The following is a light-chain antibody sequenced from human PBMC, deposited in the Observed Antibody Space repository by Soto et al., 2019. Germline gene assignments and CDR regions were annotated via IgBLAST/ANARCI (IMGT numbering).Light chain of an antibody. CDR2: WAS. Sequence: DIVMTQSPDSLALSLGEKATINCKSSQSVLYSSNNKNYLAWYQQKPGQPPKLLIYWASARESGVPDRFSGSGSGTDFTLTISSLQAEDVAVYFCHQYYGSPPTFGQGTKVEI. J-gene: IGKJ1*01. V-gene: IGKV4-1*01. CDR3: HQYYGSPPT. CDR1: QSVLYSSNNKNY.